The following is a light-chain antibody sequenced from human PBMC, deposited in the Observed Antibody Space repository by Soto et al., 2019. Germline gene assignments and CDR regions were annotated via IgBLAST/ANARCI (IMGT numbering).Light chain of an antibody. V-gene: IGKV3-20*01. J-gene: IGKJ2*01. Sequence: EIVLTHSPCTLSMSPRERATLSCRASQSVSSSYLAWYQQKPGPAPRLLIYGASSRGTGIPDRFSGSGSGTDFTLTSSRLEHEDFAVYYCEQYGSSPPYTFGEGTKLEIK. CDR3: EQYGSSPPYT. CDR1: QSVSSSY. CDR2: GAS.